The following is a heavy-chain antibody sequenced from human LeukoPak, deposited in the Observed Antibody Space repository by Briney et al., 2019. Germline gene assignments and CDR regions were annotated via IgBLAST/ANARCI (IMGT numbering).Heavy chain of an antibody. D-gene: IGHD2-2*01. Sequence: SQTLSLTCAVSGGSISSGGYFWSWIRQPPGKGLEWIGYIYHSGSTYYNPSLKSRVTISVDRSKNQFSLKLSSVTAADTAVYYCARVRYCSSTSCYGAWFDPWGQGTLVTVSS. J-gene: IGHJ5*02. CDR2: IYHSGST. CDR1: GGSISSGGYF. V-gene: IGHV4-30-2*01. CDR3: ARVRYCSSTSCYGAWFDP.